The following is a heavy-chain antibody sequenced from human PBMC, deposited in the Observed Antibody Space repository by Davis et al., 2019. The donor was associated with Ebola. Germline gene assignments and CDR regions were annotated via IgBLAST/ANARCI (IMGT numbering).Heavy chain of an antibody. CDR2: ISGSGGST. D-gene: IGHD4-11*01. CDR3: ARETTVTSFDY. Sequence: PGGSLRLSCAASGFTFNIYGMHWVRQAPGRGLEWVSAISGSGGSTYYADSVKGRFTISRDNSKNTLYLQMNSLRAEDTAVYYCARETTVTSFDYWGQGTLVTVSS. J-gene: IGHJ4*02. CDR1: GFTFNIYG. V-gene: IGHV3-23*01.